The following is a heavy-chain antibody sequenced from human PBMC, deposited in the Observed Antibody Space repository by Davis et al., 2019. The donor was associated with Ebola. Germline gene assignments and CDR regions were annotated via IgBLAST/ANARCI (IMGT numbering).Heavy chain of an antibody. V-gene: IGHV3-23*01. Sequence: PGGSLRLSCAASGFTFSSYAMSWVRQAPGKGLEWVSAISGAGGTTYYADSVKGRFAISRDNSKKTLSLQMNSLRAEDTAVYYCAKDYYGDYFDAFDIWGQGTMVTVSS. CDR3: AKDYYGDYFDAFDI. CDR2: ISGAGGTT. CDR1: GFTFSSYA. D-gene: IGHD4-17*01. J-gene: IGHJ3*02.